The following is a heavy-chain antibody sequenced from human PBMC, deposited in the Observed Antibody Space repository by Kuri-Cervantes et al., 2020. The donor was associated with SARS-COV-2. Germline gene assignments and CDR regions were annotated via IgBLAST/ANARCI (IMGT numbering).Heavy chain of an antibody. CDR2: INHSGST. V-gene: IGHV4-34*01. J-gene: IGHJ6*03. Sequence: SETLSLTCAVHGGSFSGYYWSWIRQPPGKGLEWIGEINHSGSTNYNPSLKSRVTISVDTSKNQFSLKLSSVTAADTAVYYCARGEVRYSFNYYYRDVWGKGTTVTVSS. CDR3: ARGEVRYSFNYYYRDV. CDR1: GGSFSGYY. D-gene: IGHD6-13*01.